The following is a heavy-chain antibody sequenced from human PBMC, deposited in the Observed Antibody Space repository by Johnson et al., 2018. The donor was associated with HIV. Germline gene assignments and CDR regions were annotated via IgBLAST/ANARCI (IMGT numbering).Heavy chain of an antibody. V-gene: IGHV3-15*01. CDR3: ARVGDSSSSLGAFDI. CDR2: IKSKTDGGTT. J-gene: IGHJ3*02. D-gene: IGHD6-6*01. CDR1: GFTFSNAW. Sequence: VHLVESGGGLVKPGGSLRLSCAASGFTFSNAWMNWVRQAPGKGLEWIGRIKSKTDGGTTDYAAPVKGRFTISRDDSKNTLFLQMNSLKTEDTAVYYCARVGDSSSSLGAFDIWGQGTLVTVSS.